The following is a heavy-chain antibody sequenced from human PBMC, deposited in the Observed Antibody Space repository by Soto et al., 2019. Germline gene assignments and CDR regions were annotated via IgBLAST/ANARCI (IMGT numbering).Heavy chain of an antibody. J-gene: IGHJ4*02. CDR2: ISSSSSYI. V-gene: IGHV3-21*01. D-gene: IGHD3-22*01. Sequence: EVQLVESGGGLVKPGGSLRLSCAASGFTFSSYSMNWVRQAPGKGLEWVSSISSSSSYIYYADSVKGRFTISRDNAKNSLYLQMNCLRAEDTAVYYCARMGVTYYYDSSDYWGQGTLVTVSS. CDR1: GFTFSSYS. CDR3: ARMGVTYYYDSSDY.